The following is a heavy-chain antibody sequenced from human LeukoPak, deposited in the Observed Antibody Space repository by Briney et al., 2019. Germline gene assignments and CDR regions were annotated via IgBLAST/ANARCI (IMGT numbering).Heavy chain of an antibody. CDR2: IGTAGKT. CDR1: GFTFSGYD. V-gene: IGHV3-13*01. J-gene: IGHJ6*03. CDR3: ARGTPWYYYMDV. Sequence: GGSLRLSCAASGFTFSGYDMHWVRQAIGKGLEWVSSIGTAGKTNYPGSVKGRFTISRENAKNSLYLQMNSLRAGDTAVYYCARGTPWYYYMDVWGKGTTVTVSS.